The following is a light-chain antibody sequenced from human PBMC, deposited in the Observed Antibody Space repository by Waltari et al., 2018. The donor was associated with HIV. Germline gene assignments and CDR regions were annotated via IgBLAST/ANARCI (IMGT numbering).Light chain of an antibody. V-gene: IGLV2-11*01. CDR3: CSYAGSYTWV. Sequence: QSALTQSRSVSGSPGQSVTISCTGTSSDVGGYKYVSWYQQHPGKVPQLMIYDVNKRTSGVPDRFSGSKSANTASLTISGLQAEDEADYYCCSYAGSYTWVFGGGTKLTVL. J-gene: IGLJ3*02. CDR2: DVN. CDR1: SSDVGGYKY.